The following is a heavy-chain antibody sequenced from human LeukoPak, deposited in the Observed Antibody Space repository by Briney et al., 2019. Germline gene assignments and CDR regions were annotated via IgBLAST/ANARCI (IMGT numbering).Heavy chain of an antibody. CDR2: IYTSGST. D-gene: IGHD3-22*01. CDR3: AIDRSMIVTN. V-gene: IGHV4-61*02. CDR1: GGSISSGSYY. Sequence: SQTLSLTCTVSGGSISSGSYYWSWIWQPAGKGLEWIGRIYTSGSTNYNPSLKSRVTISVDTSKNQFSLKLSSVTAADTAVYYCAIDRSMIVTNWGQGTLVTVSS. J-gene: IGHJ4*02.